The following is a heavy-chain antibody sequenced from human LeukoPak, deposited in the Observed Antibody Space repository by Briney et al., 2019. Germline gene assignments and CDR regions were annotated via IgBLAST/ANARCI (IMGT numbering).Heavy chain of an antibody. CDR1: GYTFTDYY. CDR2: VDPEDGET. V-gene: IGHV1-69-2*01. D-gene: IGHD4-17*01. CDR3: AIPHDYGDQYNWFDP. J-gene: IGHJ5*02. Sequence: GASVKVSCKASGYTFTDYYMHWVQQAPGKGLEWMGLVDPEDGETIYAEKFQGRVTITADTSTDTAYMELSSLRSEDTAVYYCAIPHDYGDQYNWFDPWGQGTLVTVSS.